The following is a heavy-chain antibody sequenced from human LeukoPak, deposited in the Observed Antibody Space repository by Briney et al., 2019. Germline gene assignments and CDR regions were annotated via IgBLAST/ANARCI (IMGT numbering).Heavy chain of an antibody. D-gene: IGHD1-14*01. J-gene: IGHJ4*02. V-gene: IGHV1-46*01. CDR3: ARSATILTGTTHFDY. CDR1: GNTFTNYG. CDR2: INPSGGST. Sequence: ASVKVSCKASGNTFTNYGISWVRQAPGQGLEWMGIINPSGGSTSYAQKFQGRVTMTSDTSTSTVYMELSSLRSEDTAVYYCARSATILTGTTHFDYWGQGTLVTVSS.